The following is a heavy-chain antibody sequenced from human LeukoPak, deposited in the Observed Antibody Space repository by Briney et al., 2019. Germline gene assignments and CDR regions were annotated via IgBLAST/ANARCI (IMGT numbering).Heavy chain of an antibody. CDR3: ATYIAVAALGAFDI. J-gene: IGHJ3*02. D-gene: IGHD6-19*01. CDR1: GFTFSSYS. Sequence: GGSLRLSCAASGFTFSSYSMNWVRQAPGKGLEWVSFISSSSGTIYYADSVKGRFTISRDNAKNSVYLQMNSLRAEDTAVYYCATYIAVAALGAFDIWGQGTMVTVSS. CDR2: ISSSSGTI. V-gene: IGHV3-48*04.